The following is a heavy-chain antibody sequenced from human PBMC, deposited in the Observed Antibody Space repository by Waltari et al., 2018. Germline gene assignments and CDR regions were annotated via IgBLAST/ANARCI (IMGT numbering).Heavy chain of an antibody. CDR3: ASGMIRSSWYYFDY. CDR1: GGTFSSYA. D-gene: IGHD6-13*01. V-gene: IGHV1-69*04. CDR2: IIAILGIA. J-gene: IGHJ4*02. Sequence: QVQLVQSGAEVKKPGSSVKVSCKASGGTFSSYAISWVRQAPGQGLEWMGGIIAILGIANYAQKFHGRVTITADESTSTAYMELSSLRSEDTAVYYCASGMIRSSWYYFDYWGQGTLVTVSS.